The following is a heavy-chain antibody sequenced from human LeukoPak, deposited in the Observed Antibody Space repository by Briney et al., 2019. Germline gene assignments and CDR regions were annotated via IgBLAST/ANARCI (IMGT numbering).Heavy chain of an antibody. CDR2: IYSGGST. Sequence: GGSLRLSCAASGFTVSSNYMSWDRQAPGKVLEWVSVIYSGGSTYYADSVKGRFTISRDNSKNTLYLQMNSLRAEDTAVYYCAKVGEEDSSSWYPLGSYYYMDVWGKGTTVTVSS. V-gene: IGHV3-53*01. CDR3: AKVGEEDSSSWYPLGSYYYMDV. CDR1: GFTVSSNY. D-gene: IGHD6-13*01. J-gene: IGHJ6*03.